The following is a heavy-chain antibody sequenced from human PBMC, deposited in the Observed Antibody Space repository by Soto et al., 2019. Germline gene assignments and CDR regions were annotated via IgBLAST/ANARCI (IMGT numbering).Heavy chain of an antibody. V-gene: IGHV1-2*06. CDR1: GYIFTGYF. Sequence: GASGKVSCKTTGYIFTGYFIHWVRQTPGQGLQWMGRITPNSGDTKYGQTFQGRVTFTRDTSTSTAYMELSGLRSDDTALYYCVRWGHGSNSLEFWGQGTLVTVSS. D-gene: IGHD1-26*01. CDR2: ITPNSGDT. J-gene: IGHJ4*03. CDR3: VRWGHGSNSLEF.